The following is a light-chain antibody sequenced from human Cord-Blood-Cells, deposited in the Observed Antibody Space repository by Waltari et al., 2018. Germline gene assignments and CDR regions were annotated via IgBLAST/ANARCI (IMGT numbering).Light chain of an antibody. CDR3: SSYTSSSTYV. J-gene: IGLJ1*01. Sequence: QSALTQPASVSGSPGQSITISCTGTSRDVGGYNSVSCYQQHPGKAPKLMIYDVSKRPSGVSNRFAGSKSGNTASLTISGLQAEDEADYYCSSYTSSSTYVFGTGTKVTVL. V-gene: IGLV2-14*01. CDR2: DVS. CDR1: SRDVGGYNS.